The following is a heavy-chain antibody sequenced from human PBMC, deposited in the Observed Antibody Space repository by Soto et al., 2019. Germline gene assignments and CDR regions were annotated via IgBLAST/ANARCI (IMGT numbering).Heavy chain of an antibody. CDR2: IYTSVST. J-gene: IGHJ6*02. Sequence: SETLSLTCTVSGGSISSYYWSWIRQPAGKGLEWIGRIYTSVSTNYNPSLESRVTMSVDTSKNQFSLKLSSVTAADTAVYYCARGSELLWFGEPRGDYYYYGMDVWGQGTTVTVSS. D-gene: IGHD3-10*01. CDR3: ARGSELLWFGEPRGDYYYYGMDV. V-gene: IGHV4-4*07. CDR1: GGSISSYY.